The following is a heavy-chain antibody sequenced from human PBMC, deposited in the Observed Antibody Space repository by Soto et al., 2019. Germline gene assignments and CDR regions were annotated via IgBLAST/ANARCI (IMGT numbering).Heavy chain of an antibody. CDR3: ARDSDCSSTSCFEP. V-gene: IGHV1-2*04. CDR2: INPNSGGT. Sequence: GASVKVSCKASGYTFTGYYMHLVRQAPGQGLEWMGWINPNSGGTNYAQKFQGWVTMTRDTSISTAYMELSRLRSDDTAVYYCARDSDCSSTSCFEPWGQGTLVTVSS. J-gene: IGHJ5*02. D-gene: IGHD2-2*01. CDR1: GYTFTGYY.